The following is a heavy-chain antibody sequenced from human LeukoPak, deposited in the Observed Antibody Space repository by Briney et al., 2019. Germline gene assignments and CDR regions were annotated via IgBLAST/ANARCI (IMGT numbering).Heavy chain of an antibody. CDR1: GYTFTDYY. CDR3: AREYYDSSGRKHAFDI. D-gene: IGHD3-22*01. V-gene: IGHV1-2*02. Sequence: PRASVKVSCRASGYTFTDYYVSWVRQAPGHGLEWMGWVDPHSGGTKYAQKFQGRVTMTRDTSISAAYRELSRLRPADTAVYYRAREYYDSSGRKHAFDIWGQGTMVTVSS. CDR2: VDPHSGGT. J-gene: IGHJ3*02.